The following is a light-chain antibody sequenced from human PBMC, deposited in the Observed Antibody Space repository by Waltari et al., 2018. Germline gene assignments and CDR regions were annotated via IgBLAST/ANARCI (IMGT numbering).Light chain of an antibody. CDR2: GNN. V-gene: IGLV1-40*01. CDR1: RSNLGAPYD. Sequence: QSVLTQPPSVAGAPGQRLTIPCTGSRSNLGAPYDVHWYQQLPQTAPKLLIYGNNNRPSGVPDRFSGSKSGTSASLAITGLQAEDEADYYCQSYDSSLKVVFGGGTKLTVL. J-gene: IGLJ2*01. CDR3: QSYDSSLKVV.